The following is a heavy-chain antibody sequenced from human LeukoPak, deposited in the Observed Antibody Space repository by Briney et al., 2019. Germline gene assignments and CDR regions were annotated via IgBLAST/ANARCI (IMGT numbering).Heavy chain of an antibody. CDR3: ARESRSTPKQWRMAFDI. CDR1: GFTFSSYW. CDR2: IKQDGSEK. Sequence: GGSLRLSCAASGFTFSSYWMSWVRQAPGKGLEWVANIKQDGSEKYYVDSVKGRFTISRDNAKNSLYLQMNSLRAEDTAVYYCARESRSTPKQWRMAFDIWGQGTMVTVSS. D-gene: IGHD6-19*01. J-gene: IGHJ3*02. V-gene: IGHV3-7*01.